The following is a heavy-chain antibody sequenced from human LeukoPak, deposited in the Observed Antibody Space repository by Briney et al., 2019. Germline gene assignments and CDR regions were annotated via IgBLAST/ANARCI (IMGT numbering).Heavy chain of an antibody. CDR1: GGSISSGGYS. J-gene: IGHJ5*02. CDR3: ARKLGYCSSTSCYGVWFDP. Sequence: PSETLSLTCAVSGGSISSGGYSWSWIRQPPGKGLEWIGYIYHSGSTYYNPSLKSRVTISVDRSKNQSSLKLSSVTAADTAVYYCARKLGYCSSTSCYGVWFDPWGQGTLVTVSS. D-gene: IGHD2-2*01. V-gene: IGHV4-30-2*01. CDR2: IYHSGST.